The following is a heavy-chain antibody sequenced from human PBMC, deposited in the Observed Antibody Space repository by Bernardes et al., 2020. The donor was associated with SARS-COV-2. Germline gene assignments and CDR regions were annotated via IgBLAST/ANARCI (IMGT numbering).Heavy chain of an antibody. V-gene: IGHV3-15*01. J-gene: IGHJ6*02. CDR1: GFTFRNAW. Sequence: VGPLLLSCAASGFTFRNAWMSWVRQAPGTGLAWVGRIKSKTDGGTTDYAAPVKGRFTISRDDSKNTLYLQMNSLKTEDTAVYYCTTDLNWNRYYYYYYGMDVWGQGTTVTVSS. CDR3: TTDLNWNRYYYYYYGMDV. D-gene: IGHD1-1*01. CDR2: IKSKTDGGTT.